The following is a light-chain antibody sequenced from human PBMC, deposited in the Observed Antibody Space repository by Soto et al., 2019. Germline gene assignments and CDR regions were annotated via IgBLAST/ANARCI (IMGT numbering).Light chain of an antibody. CDR3: QQYNSYSSWT. V-gene: IGKV1-5*01. CDR2: DAS. CDR1: QSIRRW. J-gene: IGKJ1*01. Sequence: DIQMTQSPSMLSASVGDRVTIACRASQSIRRWLAWYQQKPGKAPKLLIFDASTLESGVPSRFSGSGSGTEFTLTISSLQTDDFATYYCQQYNSYSSWTFGQGTKVDIK.